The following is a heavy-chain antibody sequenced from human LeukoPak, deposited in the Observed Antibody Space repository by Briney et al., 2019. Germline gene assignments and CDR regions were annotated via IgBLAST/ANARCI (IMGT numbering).Heavy chain of an antibody. CDR2: IRHDGSNK. V-gene: IGHV3-30*02. J-gene: IGHJ6*03. CDR3: ARDLGICSSTSCYTRGHYMDV. CDR1: GFTFSDYY. Sequence: GGSLRLSCAASGFTFSDYYMTWIRQAPGKGLEWVAFIRHDGSNKFYADSVRGRFTISRGNSKNTLFLQMDGLRTEDTAVYYCARDLGICSSTSCYTRGHYMDVWGKGTTVTVSS. D-gene: IGHD2-2*02.